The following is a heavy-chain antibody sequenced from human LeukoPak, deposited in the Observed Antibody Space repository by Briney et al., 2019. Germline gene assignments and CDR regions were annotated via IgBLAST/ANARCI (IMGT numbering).Heavy chain of an antibody. CDR2: ISSSSSYI. Sequence: GGSLRLSCAASGFTFSSYSMNWVRQARGKGLEWVSSISSSSSYIYYADSVKGRFTISRDNAKNSLYLQMNSLRAEDTAVYYCARGAVAGTGGWGQGTLVTVSS. V-gene: IGHV3-21*01. D-gene: IGHD6-19*01. J-gene: IGHJ4*02. CDR1: GFTFSSYS. CDR3: ARGAVAGTGG.